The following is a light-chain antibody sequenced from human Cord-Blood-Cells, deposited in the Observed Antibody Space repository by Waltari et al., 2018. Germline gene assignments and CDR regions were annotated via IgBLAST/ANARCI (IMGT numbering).Light chain of an antibody. CDR1: QSISSY. J-gene: IGKJ2*01. Sequence: IQMTQSPSSLSASVGDRVTIPCRASQSISSYLNWYQQKPGKAPKLLIYAASSLQSGVPSRFSGSGSGTDFTLTISSLQPEDFAIYYCQQSYSTPRTFGQGTKLEIK. V-gene: IGKV1-39*01. CDR2: AAS. CDR3: QQSYSTPRT.